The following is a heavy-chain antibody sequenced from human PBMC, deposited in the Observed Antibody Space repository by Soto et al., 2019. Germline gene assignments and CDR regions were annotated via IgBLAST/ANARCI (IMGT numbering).Heavy chain of an antibody. J-gene: IGHJ4*01. CDR1: GFTLSEST. CDR3: VKQAHGLDGVAFDY. V-gene: IGHV3-64D*06. D-gene: IGHD2-15*01. Sequence: LRLSCSASGFTLSESTIYWVRQVPGKGLEAISAVSTSGRSTYYADSVKDRFRISRDNSKNTIYLQMGSLRPEDTARYYCVKQAHGLDGVAFDYWGRGTQVTVSS. CDR2: VSTSGRST.